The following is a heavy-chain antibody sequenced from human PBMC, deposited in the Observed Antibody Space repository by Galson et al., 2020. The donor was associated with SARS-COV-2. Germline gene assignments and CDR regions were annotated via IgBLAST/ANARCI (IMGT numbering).Heavy chain of an antibody. V-gene: IGHV3-15*01. D-gene: IGHD1-7*01. CDR2: IKSRTDGGTA. CDR3: ATELELDFDH. Sequence: LSLPCAASGFTFSNAWMNWVRQAPGKGLEWVGRIKSRTDGGTADYAAPVKGRFTISRDDSNNTLYLQVDSLKTEDTGMYYCATELELDFDHWGQGILVTVSS. J-gene: IGHJ4*02. CDR1: GFTFSNAW.